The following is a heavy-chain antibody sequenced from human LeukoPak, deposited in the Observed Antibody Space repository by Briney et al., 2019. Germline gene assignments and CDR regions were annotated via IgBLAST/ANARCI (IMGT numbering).Heavy chain of an antibody. V-gene: IGHV4-39*01. CDR2: IYYSGST. CDR3: ARRSSYKYYFDY. J-gene: IGHJ4*02. Sequence: PSETLSLTCTVSGGSISSSSYYWGWIRQPPGKGLEWIGSIYYSGSTYHNPSLKSRVTISVDTSKNQFSLKLSSVTAADTAVYYCARRSSYKYYFDYWGQGTLVTVSS. CDR1: GGSISSSSYY. D-gene: IGHD2-2*02.